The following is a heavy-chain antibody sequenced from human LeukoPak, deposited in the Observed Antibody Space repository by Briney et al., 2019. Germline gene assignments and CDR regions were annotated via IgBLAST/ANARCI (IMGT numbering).Heavy chain of an antibody. Sequence: GESLKISCQTSGYSFVTYGIVWVRQVPGKGLEWVGLIYPGHSDTTYSPSFQGQVTISADKSTDTAYLHWNSLKASDTATYFCARRIQGYLDYWGLGTLVTVSS. V-gene: IGHV5-51*01. CDR3: ARRIQGYLDY. CDR1: GYSFVTYG. J-gene: IGHJ4*02. CDR2: IYPGHSDT.